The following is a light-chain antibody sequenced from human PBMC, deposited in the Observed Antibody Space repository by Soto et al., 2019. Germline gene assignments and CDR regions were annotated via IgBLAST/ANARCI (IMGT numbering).Light chain of an antibody. CDR2: DAS. CDR1: QSVYRS. Sequence: EIVLTQSPATLSLSPGERATPSCRASQSVYRSLAWYQQKPGQAPRLLIYDASNRATGVPARFSGSGSGTDFTLTISSLEPEDFVVYYCQQRNDWRRGTFGQGTRLEIK. J-gene: IGKJ5*01. CDR3: QQRNDWRRGT. V-gene: IGKV3-11*01.